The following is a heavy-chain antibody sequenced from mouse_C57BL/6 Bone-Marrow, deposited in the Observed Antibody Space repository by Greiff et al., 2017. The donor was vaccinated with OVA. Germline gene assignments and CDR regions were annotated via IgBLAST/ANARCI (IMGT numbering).Heavy chain of an antibody. CDR3: ARKSRGIDY. CDR2: ISGGGGNT. J-gene: IGHJ2*01. Sequence: EVQLVESGGGLVKPGGSLKLSCAASGFTFSSYTMSWVRQTPEKRLEWVATISGGGGNTYYPDSVKGRFTISRDNAKNTLYLQMSSLRSEDTALYYCARKSRGIDYWGQGTTLTVSS. CDR1: GFTFSSYT. D-gene: IGHD1-1*01. V-gene: IGHV5-9*01.